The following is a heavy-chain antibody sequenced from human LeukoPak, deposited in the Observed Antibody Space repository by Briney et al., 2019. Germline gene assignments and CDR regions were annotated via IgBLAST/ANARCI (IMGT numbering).Heavy chain of an antibody. CDR1: GISFSTGGVG. Sequence: SGPTLVNPPQTLTLTCTFSGISFSTGGVGVGWIRQPPGGALEWLGVIYENDEKLYSSSLQNTLSITNDTSKNQAVLTMANMDPVDTPTYYSAHRHRGVASDIWGQGTMVTVSS. D-gene: IGHD2-15*01. CDR2: IYENDEK. CDR3: AHRHRGVASDI. V-gene: IGHV2-5*01. J-gene: IGHJ3*02.